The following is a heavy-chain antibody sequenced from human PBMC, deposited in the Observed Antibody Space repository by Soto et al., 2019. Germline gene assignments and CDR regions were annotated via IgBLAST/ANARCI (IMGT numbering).Heavy chain of an antibody. D-gene: IGHD4-4*01. V-gene: IGHV3-11*06. CDR2: ISSSSSYT. Sequence: PGGSLRLSCAASGFTFSDYYMSWIRQAPGKGLEWVSYISSSSSYTNYADSVKGRFTISRDNAKNSLYLQMNSLRAEDTAVYYCARVYFSGSKRNWFDPWGQGTLVTVSS. J-gene: IGHJ5*02. CDR1: GFTFSDYY. CDR3: ARVYFSGSKRNWFDP.